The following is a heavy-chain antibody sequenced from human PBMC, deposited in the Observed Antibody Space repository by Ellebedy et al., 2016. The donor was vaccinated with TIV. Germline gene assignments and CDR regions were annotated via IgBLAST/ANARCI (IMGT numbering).Heavy chain of an antibody. CDR2: ISSSSSYI. J-gene: IGHJ4*02. CDR3: ARDQQWLVQIDY. CDR1: GFTFSSYG. V-gene: IGHV3-21*01. Sequence: PGGSLRLSCAASGFTFSSYGMNWVRQAPGKGLEWVSSISSSSSYIYYADSVKGRFTISRDNARNSLYLQMNSLRAEDTAVYYCARDQQWLVQIDYWGQGTLVTVSS. D-gene: IGHD6-19*01.